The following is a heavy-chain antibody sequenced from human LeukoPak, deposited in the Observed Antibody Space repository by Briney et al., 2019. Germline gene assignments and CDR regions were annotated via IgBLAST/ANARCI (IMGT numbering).Heavy chain of an antibody. J-gene: IGHJ4*02. Sequence: ASVKVSCKPSGYTFTNYGVSWVRQAPGQGLEWMGWISVYNDNTNYAQRLHGRVTMTTDTSTNTAYMELRSLRSDDTAVYYCARDLRSESSGYHHELDYWGQGTLVTVSS. CDR2: ISVYNDNT. CDR1: GYTFTNYG. V-gene: IGHV1-18*01. CDR3: ARDLRSESSGYHHELDY. D-gene: IGHD3-22*01.